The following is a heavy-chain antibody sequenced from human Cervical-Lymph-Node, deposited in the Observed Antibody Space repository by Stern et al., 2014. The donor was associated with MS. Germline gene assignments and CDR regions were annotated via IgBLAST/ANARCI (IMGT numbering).Heavy chain of an antibody. V-gene: IGHV3-9*01. CDR2: ISRNSANI. CDR1: GFTFDDYA. CDR3: AKPGGDV. Sequence: EVHLVESGGGLVQFGRPLRLSCTASGFTFDDYAMHWVRQAPGKGLEWVSGISRNSANIGYADSVKGRFTISRDNAKNSLYLQMNSLRAEDTALYYCAKPGGDVWGQGTTVTVSS. D-gene: IGHD2-8*02. J-gene: IGHJ6*02.